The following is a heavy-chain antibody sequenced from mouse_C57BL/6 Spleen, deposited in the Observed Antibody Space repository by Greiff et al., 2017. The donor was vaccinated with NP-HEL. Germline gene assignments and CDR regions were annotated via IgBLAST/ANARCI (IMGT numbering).Heavy chain of an antibody. D-gene: IGHD1-1*01. CDR2: IYPGDGDT. J-gene: IGHJ2*01. V-gene: IGHV1-82*01. Sequence: QVQLQQSGPELVKPGASVKISCKASGYAFSSSWMNWVKQRPGKGLEWIGRIYPGDGDTNYNGKFKGKATLTADKSSSTAYMQLSSLTSADSAVYFCARGVYYRDYFDYWGQGTTLTVSS. CDR3: ARGVYYRDYFDY. CDR1: GYAFSSSW.